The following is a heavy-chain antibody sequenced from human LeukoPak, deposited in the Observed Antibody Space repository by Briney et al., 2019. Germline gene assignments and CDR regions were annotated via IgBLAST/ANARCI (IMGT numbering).Heavy chain of an antibody. J-gene: IGHJ6*02. V-gene: IGHV1-69*13. D-gene: IGHD3-3*01. CDR1: GGAFSSYA. CDR2: IIPIFGTA. CDR3: ARARATIFRVVTSFYGMDV. Sequence: ASVKVSCKASGGAFSSYAISWVRQAPGQGLEWMGGIIPIFGTANYAQKFQGRVTITADESTSTAYMELSSLRSEDTAVYYCARARATIFRVVTSFYGMDVWGQGTTVTVSS.